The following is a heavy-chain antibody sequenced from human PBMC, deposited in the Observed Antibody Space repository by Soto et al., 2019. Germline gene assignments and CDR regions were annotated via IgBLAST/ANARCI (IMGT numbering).Heavy chain of an antibody. V-gene: IGHV1-69*05. J-gene: IGHJ6*02. D-gene: IGHD3-16*01. CDR1: GGTFSSYA. CDR2: IIPIFGTA. Sequence: GASVKVSCKASGGTFSSYASSWVRQAPGQGLEWMGGIIPIFGTANYAQKFQGRVTMTRNTSISTAYMELSSLRSEDTAVYYCARGHPLRGRNYYYYGMDVWGQGTTVTVSS. CDR3: ARGHPLRGRNYYYYGMDV.